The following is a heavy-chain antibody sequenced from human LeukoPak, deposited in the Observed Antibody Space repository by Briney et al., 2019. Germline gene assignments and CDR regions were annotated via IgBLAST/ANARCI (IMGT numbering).Heavy chain of an antibody. CDR3: ARGDWAVAGYFDY. V-gene: IGHV4-59*01. D-gene: IGHD6-19*01. CDR1: GGSISGYY. Sequence: SETLSLTCTVSGGSISGYYWTWIRQPPGKGLEYIGYIYYSGSTNYNPSLKSRVTISVDTSKNQFSLKLSSVTAADTAVYYCARGDWAVAGYFDYWGQGTLVTVSS. J-gene: IGHJ4*02. CDR2: IYYSGST.